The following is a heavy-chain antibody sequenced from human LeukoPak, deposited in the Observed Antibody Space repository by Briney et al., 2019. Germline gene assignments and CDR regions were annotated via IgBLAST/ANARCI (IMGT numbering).Heavy chain of an antibody. J-gene: IGHJ5*02. V-gene: IGHV1-18*01. Sequence: ASVRVSCKASGYTFTSYGISWVRQAPGQGLEWMGWISAYNGNTNYAQKLQGRVTMTTDTSTRTLYMELSDLRPEDTAVYYCARDFSGKWEQLTGWWLDPWGQGTLVIVSS. CDR1: GYTFTSYG. CDR3: ARDFSGKWEQLTGWWLDP. CDR2: ISAYNGNT. D-gene: IGHD1-26*01.